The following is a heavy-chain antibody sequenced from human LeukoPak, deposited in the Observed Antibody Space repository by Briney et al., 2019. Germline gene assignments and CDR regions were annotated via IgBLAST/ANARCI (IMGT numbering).Heavy chain of an antibody. Sequence: PSETLSLTCTVSGGSISSYYWSWIRQPAGKRLERIGRIYTSGSTNYNPSLKTRVTMSVDTSKNQFSLKLSSVTAADTVAYYCARVGYGATGTSWGQGPLVTASS. CDR3: ARVGYGATGTS. CDR1: GGSISSYY. CDR2: IYTSGST. J-gene: IGHJ4*02. D-gene: IGHD4/OR15-4a*01. V-gene: IGHV4-4*07.